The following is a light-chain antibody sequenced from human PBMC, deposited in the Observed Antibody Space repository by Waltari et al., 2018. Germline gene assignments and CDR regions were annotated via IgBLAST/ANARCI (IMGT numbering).Light chain of an antibody. V-gene: IGLV3-19*01. CDR1: RLRSYY. Sequence: SSELTQDPPVSVAMGQTVRITCQGDRLRSYYASWYQQRPGQAPRLVMYDKNNRPSGVPDRFSGSSSHNTASLTITGAQAEDEASYYCHSRDASGVGGSFGGGTKLTVL. CDR3: HSRDASGVGGS. CDR2: DKN. J-gene: IGLJ2*01.